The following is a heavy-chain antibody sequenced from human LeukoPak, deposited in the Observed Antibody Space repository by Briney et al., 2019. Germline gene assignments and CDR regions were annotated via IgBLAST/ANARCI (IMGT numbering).Heavy chain of an antibody. J-gene: IGHJ4*02. V-gene: IGHV3-20*04. CDR3: ARAPITSPFYFDH. CDR1: GFGFGDHG. D-gene: IGHD2-2*01. CDR2: INWSGGST. Sequence: PGGSLTLSCSASGFGFGDHGMSWVRQVPGKGLEWVSGINWSGGSTVYADPVGGRFTIFRGSAKNSLYTQKDSLTAEDTALYYCARAPITSPFYFDHWGQGTLVTVSS.